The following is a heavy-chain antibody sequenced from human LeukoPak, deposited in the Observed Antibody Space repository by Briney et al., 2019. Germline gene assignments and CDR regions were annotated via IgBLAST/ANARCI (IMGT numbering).Heavy chain of an antibody. Sequence: GGSLRLSCAASGFTFSSYGMHWVRQAPGKGLEWVAFIRYDGSNKYYADSVKGRFTISRDNSKNTLYLQMNSLRAEDTAVYYCAKDRRARPALDYWGQGTLVTVSS. CDR1: GFTFSSYG. J-gene: IGHJ4*02. CDR3: AKDRRARPALDY. CDR2: IRYDGSNK. V-gene: IGHV3-30*02. D-gene: IGHD6-25*01.